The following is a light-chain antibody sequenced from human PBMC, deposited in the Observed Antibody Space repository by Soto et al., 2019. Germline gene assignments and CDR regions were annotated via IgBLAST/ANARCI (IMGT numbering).Light chain of an antibody. J-gene: IGLJ1*01. V-gene: IGLV2-14*01. Sequence: QSALTQPASVSGSPGQSITISCTGTSSDVGGYNYVSWYQQHPGKAPKLMIYDVSNRPSGVSNRFSGSKSGNTASLTISGLQAEDEADYYCSSYTSSSPLVFGTGTKV. CDR2: DVS. CDR1: SSDVGGYNY. CDR3: SSYTSSSPLV.